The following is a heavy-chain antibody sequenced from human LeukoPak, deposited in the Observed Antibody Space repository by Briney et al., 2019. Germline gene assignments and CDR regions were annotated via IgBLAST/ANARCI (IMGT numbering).Heavy chain of an antibody. CDR1: GLTVSSNY. Sequence: TGGPLRLSCAASGLTVSSNYMSWVRQAPGEGLEWVSVIYSGGNTYYADSVKGRFTISRDNSKNTLYLQMNSLRAEDTAVYYCARAGRDGYNYADYWGQGTLVTVSS. D-gene: IGHD5-24*01. CDR3: ARAGRDGYNYADY. V-gene: IGHV3-53*01. CDR2: IYSGGNT. J-gene: IGHJ4*02.